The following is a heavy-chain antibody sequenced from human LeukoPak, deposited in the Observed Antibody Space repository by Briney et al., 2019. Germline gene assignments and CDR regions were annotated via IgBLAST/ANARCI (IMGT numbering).Heavy chain of an antibody. V-gene: IGHV3-74*03. CDR2: ISNDGSTT. Sequence: GGSLKLSCAASGFTFRSYWIHWVRRAPGKGLVWVSLISNDGSTTKYADSVKGRFTISRDNAKNTLYLQMNSLRAEDTAVYYCARRTGFGELHFWGQGTMVTVSS. CDR1: GFTFRSYW. J-gene: IGHJ3*01. CDR3: ARRTGFGELHF. D-gene: IGHD3-10*01.